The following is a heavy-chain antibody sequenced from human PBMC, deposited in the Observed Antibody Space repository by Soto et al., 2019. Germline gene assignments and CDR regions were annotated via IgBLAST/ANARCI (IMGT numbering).Heavy chain of an antibody. D-gene: IGHD1-1*01. CDR2: IIPIFGTA. CDR1: GGTFSSYA. CDR3: AREIELVPHERKYNWFDP. Sequence: SVKVSCKASGGTFSSYAISWVRQAPGRGLEWMGGIIPIFGTANYAQKFQGRVTITADESTSTAYMELSSLRSEDTAVYYCAREIELVPHERKYNWFDPWGQGTLVTVSS. V-gene: IGHV1-69*13. J-gene: IGHJ5*02.